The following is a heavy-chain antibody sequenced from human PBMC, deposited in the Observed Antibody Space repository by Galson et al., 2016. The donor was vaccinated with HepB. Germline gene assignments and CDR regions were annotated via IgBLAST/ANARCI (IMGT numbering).Heavy chain of an antibody. D-gene: IGHD4-23*01. Sequence: SLRLSCAASGFSFSSYAMSWARQAPGKGLEWASTITGSGGTTYYADSVKGRFTISRDNSKNTLYLQMNSLRAEDTAIYYCAKVGTTVLTPGKYRLEYFQLWGQGTLVTVSS. CDR2: ITGSGGTT. CDR1: GFSFSSYA. CDR3: AKVGTTVLTPGKYRLEYFQL. J-gene: IGHJ1*01. V-gene: IGHV3-23*01.